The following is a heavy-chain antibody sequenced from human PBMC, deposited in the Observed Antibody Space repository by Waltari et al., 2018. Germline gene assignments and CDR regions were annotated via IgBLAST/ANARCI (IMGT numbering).Heavy chain of an antibody. D-gene: IGHD3-9*01. CDR2: INSDGSTI. J-gene: IGHJ4*02. CDR3: ASAYYDILD. V-gene: IGHV3-74*01. Sequence: EVQLEESGGGLVQPGGSLRLSCAASGFTFSSYWMHWVRQAPGKGLVWVARINSDGSTISYADSVKGRFTISRDNAKNTLYLQMNSLSAEVTAVYYCASAYYDILDWGQGTLVTVSS. CDR1: GFTFSSYW.